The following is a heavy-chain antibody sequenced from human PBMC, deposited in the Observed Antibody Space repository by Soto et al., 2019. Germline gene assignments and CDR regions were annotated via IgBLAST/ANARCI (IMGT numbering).Heavy chain of an antibody. D-gene: IGHD1-26*01. J-gene: IGHJ3*02. CDR1: GFTFSSYD. Sequence: SLRLSCAASGFTFSSYDMHWVRQATGKGLEWVSAIGTAGDTYYSGSVKGRFTISRENAKNSLYLQMNSLRAGDTAVYYCARGGIVGATTDDAFDIWGQGTMVTVSS. CDR2: IGTAGDT. V-gene: IGHV3-13*01. CDR3: ARGGIVGATTDDAFDI.